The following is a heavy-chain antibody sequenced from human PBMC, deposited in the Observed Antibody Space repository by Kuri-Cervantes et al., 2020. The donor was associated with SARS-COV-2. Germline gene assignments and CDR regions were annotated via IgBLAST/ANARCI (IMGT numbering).Heavy chain of an antibody. CDR1: GGSFSGYY. Sequence: SQTLSLTCAVYGGSFSGYYWSWIRQPPGKGLEWIGEINHSGSTNYNPSLMSRVTISVDTSKNQFSLKLSPVTAADTAVYYCARGVGAAVAGTLITIYYYYGMDVWGQGTTVTVSS. CDR3: ARGVGAAVAGTLITIYYYYGMDV. CDR2: INHSGST. J-gene: IGHJ6*02. D-gene: IGHD6-19*01. V-gene: IGHV4-34*01.